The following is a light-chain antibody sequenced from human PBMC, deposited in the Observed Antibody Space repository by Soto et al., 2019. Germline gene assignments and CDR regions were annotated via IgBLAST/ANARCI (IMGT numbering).Light chain of an antibody. CDR2: GAS. CDR3: QLGFSTPLLT. Sequence: DIQMTQSPSSLSASVGDRVTITCRASQSISTFLNWYQQKPGKAPKLLIYGASNLESGVPSTFSGSGSGTDFTLTISSLQPEDFATYYCQLGFSTPLLTFGGGTKVEIK. J-gene: IGKJ4*01. CDR1: QSISTF. V-gene: IGKV1-39*01.